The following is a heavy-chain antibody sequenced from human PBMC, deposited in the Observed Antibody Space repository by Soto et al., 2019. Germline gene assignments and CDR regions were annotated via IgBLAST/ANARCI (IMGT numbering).Heavy chain of an antibody. CDR2: IYYSGST. CDR3: AREGRLSNYYQYSMDV. D-gene: IGHD2-15*01. V-gene: IGHV4-59*01. CDR1: GGSISSYY. J-gene: IGHJ6*02. Sequence: PSETLSLTCTVSGGSISSYYWSWIRQPPGKGLEWIGYIYYSGSTNYNPSLKSRVTISVDTSKNQFSLKLSSVTAADTAVYYCAREGRLSNYYQYSMDVWGQGTTVTVSS.